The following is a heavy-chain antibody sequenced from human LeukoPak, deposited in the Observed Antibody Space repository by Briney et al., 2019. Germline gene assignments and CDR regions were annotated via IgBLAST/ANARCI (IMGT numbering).Heavy chain of an antibody. CDR1: GYSFTSYW. D-gene: IGHD6-13*01. J-gene: IGHJ4*02. V-gene: IGHV5-51*01. Sequence: GESLKISCKGSGYSFTSYWIGWVRQMPGKGLEWMGTIYPRDSDTKYGPSFQGQVTISADKSISTAYLQWNSLKASDTAMYYCARLAIPGYSSSWVDYWGQGALVTVSS. CDR3: ARLAIPGYSSSWVDY. CDR2: IYPRDSDT.